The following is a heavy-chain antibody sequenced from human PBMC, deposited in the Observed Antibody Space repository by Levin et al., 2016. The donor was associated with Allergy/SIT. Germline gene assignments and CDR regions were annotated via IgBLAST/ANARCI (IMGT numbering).Heavy chain of an antibody. CDR2: INWNGGTT. J-gene: IGHJ4*02. CDR1: GFTFDDYG. Sequence: GESLKISCAASGFTFDDYGMSWVRQAPGKGLEWVSGINWNGGTTDYADSVKGRFTISRDNANNSLYLQMNSLRAEDTALYYCARARSSNYYGSGSHYHYWGQGTLVTVSS. V-gene: IGHV3-20*04. CDR3: ARARSSNYYGSGSHYHY. D-gene: IGHD3-10*01.